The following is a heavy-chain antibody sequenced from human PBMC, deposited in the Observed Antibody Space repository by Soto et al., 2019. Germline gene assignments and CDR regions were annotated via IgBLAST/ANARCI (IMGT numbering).Heavy chain of an antibody. CDR3: ARGRRYTF. CDR2: INPDGGAT. CDR1: GYIFSHYY. J-gene: IGHJ4*02. Sequence: QVQLLQSGAEVRQPGASVSISCKASGYIFSHYYMSWVRQAPGQWLEWMGKINPDGGATTFARNFQGRLTLTSDASTGTAYMQLSGLTSDDTAVYYCARGRRYTFWGQGTLVSVSS. V-gene: IGHV1-46*01. D-gene: IGHD1-1*01.